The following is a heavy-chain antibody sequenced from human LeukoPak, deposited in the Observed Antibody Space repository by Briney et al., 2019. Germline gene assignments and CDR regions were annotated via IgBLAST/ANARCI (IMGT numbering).Heavy chain of an antibody. CDR2: VSGSGGTI. V-gene: IGHV3-48*03. D-gene: IGHD5-24*01. J-gene: IGHJ4*02. CDR1: GFTFSSYE. Sequence: PGGSLRLSCAASGFTFSSYEMNWVRQAPGKGLEWVSYVSGSGGTIHYADSVKGRFTISRDNAKNSLYLQMNSLRAEDTAVYYCAGDAQHMATITWGIWGQGALVTVSS. CDR3: AGDAQHMATITWGI.